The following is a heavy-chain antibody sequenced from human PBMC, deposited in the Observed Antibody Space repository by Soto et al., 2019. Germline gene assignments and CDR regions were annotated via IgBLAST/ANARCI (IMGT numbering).Heavy chain of an antibody. CDR2: IWYDGSNK. D-gene: IGHD2-2*01. CDR3: ARAIMGLVVPAAMNWFDP. CDR1: GFTFSSYG. J-gene: IGHJ5*02. V-gene: IGHV3-33*01. Sequence: QVQLVESGGGVVQPGRSLRLSCAASGFTFSSYGMHWVRQAPGKGLEWVAVIWYDGSNKYYADSVKGRFTISRDNSKNTLYLQMNSLRAEDTAVYYCARAIMGLVVPAAMNWFDPWGQGTLVTVSS.